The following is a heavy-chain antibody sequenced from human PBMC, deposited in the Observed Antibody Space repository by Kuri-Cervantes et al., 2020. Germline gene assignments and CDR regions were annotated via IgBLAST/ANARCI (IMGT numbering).Heavy chain of an antibody. CDR3: ARDWSPVINDFWSGKKVYGMDV. V-gene: IGHV4-34*01. CDR1: GGSFSGYY. CDR2: INHSGST. D-gene: IGHD3-3*01. Sequence: SETLSLTCAVYGGSFSGYYWSWIRQPPGKGLEWIGEINHSGSTNYNPSLKSRVTISVDTSKNQFSLKLSSVTAADTAVYYCARDWSPVINDFWSGKKVYGMDVWGQGTTVTVSS. J-gene: IGHJ6*02.